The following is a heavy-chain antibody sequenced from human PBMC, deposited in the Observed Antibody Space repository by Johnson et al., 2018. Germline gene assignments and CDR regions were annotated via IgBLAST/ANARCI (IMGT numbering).Heavy chain of an antibody. Sequence: VQLVKSGGGLVQPGGSLRLSCAASGFTFSTYWMTWVRQAPGKGLEWVANIKQEGNEKYYVDSVKGRVTISRDNAKNSVYLQMNRLRAEDTAVYYCARGLLWFGDPRYLYYMDVWGKGTSVTVSS. J-gene: IGHJ6*03. D-gene: IGHD3-10*01. CDR2: IKQEGNEK. CDR1: GFTFSTYW. V-gene: IGHV3-7*04. CDR3: ARGLLWFGDPRYLYYMDV.